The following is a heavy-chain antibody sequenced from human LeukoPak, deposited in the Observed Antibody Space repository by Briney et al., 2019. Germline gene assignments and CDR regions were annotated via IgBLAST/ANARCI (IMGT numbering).Heavy chain of an antibody. CDR3: ARAFFRGPSKTDFPY. D-gene: IGHD3-3*02. CDR1: GYTFTGYY. V-gene: IGHV1-2*02. J-gene: IGHJ4*02. CDR2: INPNSGGT. Sequence: GASVTVSCKASGYTFTGYYMHWVRQAPGQGLEWMGWINPNSGGTNYAQKFQGRVTMTRDTSISTAYMELSRLRSDDTAVYYCARAFFRGPSKTDFPYWGQGTLVTVSS.